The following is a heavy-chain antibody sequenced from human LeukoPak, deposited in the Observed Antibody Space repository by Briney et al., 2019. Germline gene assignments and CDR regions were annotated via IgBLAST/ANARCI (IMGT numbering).Heavy chain of an antibody. CDR3: AREVLSGSYFQFDY. J-gene: IGHJ4*02. Sequence: ASETLSLTCTVSGGSISSYYWSWIRQPAGKGLEWIGRIYTSGSTNYNPSLKSRVTMSVDTSKNQFSLKLSSVTAADTAVYYCAREVLSGSYFQFDYWGQGTLVTVSS. CDR2: IYTSGST. D-gene: IGHD1-26*01. CDR1: GGSISSYY. V-gene: IGHV4-4*07.